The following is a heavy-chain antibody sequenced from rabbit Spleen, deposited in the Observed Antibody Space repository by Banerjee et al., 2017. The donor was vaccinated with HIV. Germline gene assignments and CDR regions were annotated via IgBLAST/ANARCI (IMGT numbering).Heavy chain of an antibody. J-gene: IGHJ4*01. V-gene: IGHV1S7*01. CDR1: GFFFFSYY. Sequence: LLVSSARDLVHPGGYLSLSCTAYGFFFFSYYMTWFRQAPGKGLEWFGCIDPVFGITDYANGVNCRFFISTENAPNTVYLKMTRPAAKDTATYVSGRDVGGGSNFDLWGPGTLVTVS. D-gene: IGHD4-2*01. CDR2: IDPVFGIT. CDR3: GRDVGGGSNFDL.